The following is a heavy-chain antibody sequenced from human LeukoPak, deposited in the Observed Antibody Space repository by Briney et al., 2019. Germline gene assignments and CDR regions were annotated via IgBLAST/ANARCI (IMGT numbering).Heavy chain of an antibody. D-gene: IGHD4-17*01. CDR1: GYSFSSNW. CDR2: IYPGDSDT. J-gene: IGHJ3*02. CDR3: ARPPTTRDAFDI. V-gene: IGHV5-51*01. Sequence: GESLKISCKDSGYSFSSNWIGWVRQMPGKGLEWMGIIYPGDSDTSYSPSFQGQVTISADKSISTAYLQWSSLKASDTAMYYCARPPTTRDAFDIWGQGTMVTVSS.